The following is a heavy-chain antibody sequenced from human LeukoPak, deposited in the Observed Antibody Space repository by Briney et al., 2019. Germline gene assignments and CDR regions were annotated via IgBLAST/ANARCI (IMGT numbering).Heavy chain of an antibody. CDR3: ARDNSVLDY. D-gene: IGHD4-23*01. CDR2: IYYSGST. V-gene: IGHV4-59*01. CDR1: GGSISSYY. Sequence: SETLSLTRTVSGGSISSYYWSWIRQPPGKGLEWIGYIYYSGSTNYNPSLKSRVTISVDTSKNQFSLKLSSVTAADTAVYYCARDNSVLDYWGQGTLVTVSS. J-gene: IGHJ4*02.